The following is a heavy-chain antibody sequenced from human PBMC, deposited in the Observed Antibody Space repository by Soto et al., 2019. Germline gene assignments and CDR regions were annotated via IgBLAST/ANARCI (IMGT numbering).Heavy chain of an antibody. J-gene: IGHJ4*02. V-gene: IGHV4-59*02. CDR3: ARERYEGHIEY. CDR1: GGSVSSYY. Sequence: SETLSLTCTVSGGSVSSYYWSWIRQPPGGGLEWLAYIYYSGSTTYNPSLKSRLTTSVDTSKNQFSLNLRSVTAADTAVYYGARERYEGHIEYWGRGTLVTVSS. CDR2: IYYSGST. D-gene: IGHD2-2*01.